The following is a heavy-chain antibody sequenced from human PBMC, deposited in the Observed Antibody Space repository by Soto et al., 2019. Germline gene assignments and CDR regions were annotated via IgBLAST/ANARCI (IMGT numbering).Heavy chain of an antibody. Sequence: GGSRRLSCSASGFTFSNAWMNLVRQAPGNGLEWVGRIKSKTDCGTTDYAAPVKGRFTISRDDSKNTLYLKMNSMKTEDTAVYYCTTGPGYTYCGGDCRHYWGQGPLVTVSS. CDR1: GFTFSNAW. J-gene: IGHJ4*02. D-gene: IGHD2-21*02. V-gene: IGHV3-15*07. CDR3: TTGPGYTYCGGDCRHY. CDR2: IKSKTDCGTT.